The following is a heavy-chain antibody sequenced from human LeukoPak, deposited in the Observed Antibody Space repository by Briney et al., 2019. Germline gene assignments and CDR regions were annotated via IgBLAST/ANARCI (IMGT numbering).Heavy chain of an antibody. D-gene: IGHD6-13*01. CDR3: ARGGGSSSWYGYFDY. Sequence: SETLSLTCTVSGGSISSYYWSWIRQPPGKGLEWIGYIYYSGSTNYNPSLKSRVTISVDTSKNQFSLKLSSVTAADTAAYYCARGGGSSSWYGYFDYWGQGTLVTVSS. J-gene: IGHJ4*02. V-gene: IGHV4-59*08. CDR2: IYYSGST. CDR1: GGSISSYY.